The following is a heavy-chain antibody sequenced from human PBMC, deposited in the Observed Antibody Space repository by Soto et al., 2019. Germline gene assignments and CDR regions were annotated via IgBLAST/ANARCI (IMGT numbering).Heavy chain of an antibody. V-gene: IGHV3-21*01. J-gene: IGHJ5*02. CDR1: GFTFSSSN. Sequence: GGSLRLSCAASGFTFSSSNMNWVRQAPGKGLEWVSSISSTSSYIYYADSVKGRFTISRDNAKNSLYLQMNSLRAEDTAVYYWAREGSDIVVVPAAPSGWFDPWGQGTLVTVSS. CDR2: ISSTSSYI. D-gene: IGHD2-2*01. CDR3: AREGSDIVVVPAAPSGWFDP.